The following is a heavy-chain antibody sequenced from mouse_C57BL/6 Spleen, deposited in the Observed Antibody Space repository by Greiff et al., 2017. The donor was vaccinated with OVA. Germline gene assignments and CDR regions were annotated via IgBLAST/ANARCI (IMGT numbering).Heavy chain of an antibody. CDR3: TLYYGYDGSTMDY. Sequence: EVQLQQSGAELVRPGASVKLSCTASGFNIKDDYMHWVKQRPEQGLEWIGWIDPENGDTEYASKFQGKATITADTSSNTAYLQLSSLTSEDTAVYYCTLYYGYDGSTMDYWGQGTSVTVSS. CDR2: IDPENGDT. D-gene: IGHD2-2*01. J-gene: IGHJ4*01. CDR1: GFNIKDDY. V-gene: IGHV14-4*01.